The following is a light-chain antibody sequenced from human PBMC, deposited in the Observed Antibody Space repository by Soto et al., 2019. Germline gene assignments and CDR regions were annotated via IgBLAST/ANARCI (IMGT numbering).Light chain of an antibody. CDR3: QSYDSSLSGSV. Sequence: QAVVTQPPSVSGAPGQRVTISCTGSSSNIGAGYDVHWYQQLPGTAPKLLIYGNSNRPSGVPDRFSGSKSGTSASLAITGLXAEDEADYYCQSYDSSLSGSVFGGGTQLTVL. J-gene: IGLJ2*01. V-gene: IGLV1-40*01. CDR2: GNS. CDR1: SSNIGAGYD.